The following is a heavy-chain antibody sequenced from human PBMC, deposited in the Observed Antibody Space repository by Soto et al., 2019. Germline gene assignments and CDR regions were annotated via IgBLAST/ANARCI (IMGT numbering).Heavy chain of an antibody. V-gene: IGHV3-30*18. D-gene: IGHD1-26*01. CDR2: ISYDGSNK. CDR1: GFTFSSYG. J-gene: IGHJ6*02. Sequence: AXGSLRLSCAASGFTFSSYGMHWVRQAPGKGLEWVAVISYDGSNKYYADSVKGRFTISRDNSKNTLYLQMNSLRAEDTAVYYCAKDRSNPPYYGMDVWGQGTTVTVSS. CDR3: AKDRSNPPYYGMDV.